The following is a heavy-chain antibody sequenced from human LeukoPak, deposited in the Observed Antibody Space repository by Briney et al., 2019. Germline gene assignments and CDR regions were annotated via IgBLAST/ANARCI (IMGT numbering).Heavy chain of an antibody. D-gene: IGHD2-2*01. Sequence: PGGSLRLSCAASGFTFSSYAMSWVRQAPGKGLEWVSAISGSGGSTYYADSVKGRFTISRDNSKNTLYLQMNSLRAEDTAVYYCAKDQLRIVVVPAATLNWGQGALVTVSS. CDR1: GFTFSSYA. CDR3: AKDQLRIVVVPAATLN. V-gene: IGHV3-23*01. J-gene: IGHJ4*02. CDR2: ISGSGGST.